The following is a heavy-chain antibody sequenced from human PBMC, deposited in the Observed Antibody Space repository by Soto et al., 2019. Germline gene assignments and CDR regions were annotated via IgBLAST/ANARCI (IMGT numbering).Heavy chain of an antibody. Sequence: GGSLRLSCAASGFTFSSYAMSWVRQAPGKGLEWVSAISGSGGSTYYADSVKGRFTISRDNSKNTLYLQMNSLRAEDTAVYYCAKDNDCSVGSCQPYSYYYGMDVWGQETTVTVSS. J-gene: IGHJ6*02. CDR1: GFTFSSYA. CDR2: ISGSGGST. D-gene: IGHD2-15*01. CDR3: AKDNDCSVGSCQPYSYYYGMDV. V-gene: IGHV3-23*01.